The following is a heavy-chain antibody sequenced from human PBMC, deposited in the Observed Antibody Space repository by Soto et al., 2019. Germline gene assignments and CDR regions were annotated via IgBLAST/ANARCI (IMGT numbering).Heavy chain of an antibody. Sequence: SETLSLTCTVSGGSITSSYWSWIRRPPGKGPEWIAYIYDAGISGYTPSTSYNPSLKSRVTMSVDTSKNQFSLKLTSVTAADTAVYYCARGEDAFFYYGLDVWGQGITVTVSS. V-gene: IGHV4-59*01. CDR3: ARGEDAFFYYGLDV. CDR1: GGSITSSY. J-gene: IGHJ6*02. CDR2: IYDAGISGYTPST.